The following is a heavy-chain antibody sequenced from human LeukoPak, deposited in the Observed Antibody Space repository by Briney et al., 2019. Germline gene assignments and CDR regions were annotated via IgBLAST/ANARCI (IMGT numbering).Heavy chain of an antibody. V-gene: IGHV4-31*03. J-gene: IGHJ4*02. CDR1: GGSISSGGYY. CDR3: ARVGEMATFIGY. D-gene: IGHD5-24*01. Sequence: PSETLSLTCTVSGGSISSGGYYWSWIRQHPGKGLEWIEYIYYSGSTYYNPSLKSRVTISVDTSKNQFSLKLSSVTAADPAVYYCARVGEMATFIGYGGQGTLVTVS. CDR2: IYYSGST.